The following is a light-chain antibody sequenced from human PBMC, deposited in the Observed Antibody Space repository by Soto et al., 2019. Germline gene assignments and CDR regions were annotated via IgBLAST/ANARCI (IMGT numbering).Light chain of an antibody. CDR1: SSDGGDYNY. CDR3: SSYTSSSTPVL. V-gene: IGLV2-14*01. Sequence: QSALTQPASVSGSPGQSSTISCSGSSSDGGDYNYVSWYQQHPGKAPKLMIYEVSNRPSGVSNRFSGSKSGNTASLTISGLQAEDEAEYYCSSYTSSSTPVLFGGGTKVTVL. J-gene: IGLJ2*01. CDR2: EVS.